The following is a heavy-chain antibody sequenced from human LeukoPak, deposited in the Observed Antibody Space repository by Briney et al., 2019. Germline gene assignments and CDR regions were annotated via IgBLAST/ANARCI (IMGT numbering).Heavy chain of an antibody. D-gene: IGHD3-10*01. Sequence: GGSLRLSCAASGFSVSSDHMSWVRQAPGKGLEWVSLFHSDGNIYYADSVKGRFTISRDDSKNTVYLQMNSLRAEDTAVYYCARGPVGRDYYYGSGSYYPPSYYYGMDVWGKGTTVTVSS. V-gene: IGHV3-53*01. J-gene: IGHJ6*04. CDR2: FHSDGNI. CDR3: ARGPVGRDYYYGSGSYYPPSYYYGMDV. CDR1: GFSVSSDH.